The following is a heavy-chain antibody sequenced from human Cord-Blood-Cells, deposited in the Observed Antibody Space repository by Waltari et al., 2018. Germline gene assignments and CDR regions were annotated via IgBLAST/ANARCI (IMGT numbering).Heavy chain of an antibody. CDR1: GFPFSSYA. CDR2: ISYDGSNK. J-gene: IGHJ3*02. Sequence: QVQLVESGGGVVQPGRSLRLSCAASGFPFSSYAMHWARQAPGKGLEWVAVISYDGSNKYYADSVKGRFTISRDNSKNTLYLQMNSLRAEDTAVYYCARGAARDAFDIWGQGTMVTVSS. V-gene: IGHV3-30-3*01. D-gene: IGHD6-6*01. CDR3: ARGAARDAFDI.